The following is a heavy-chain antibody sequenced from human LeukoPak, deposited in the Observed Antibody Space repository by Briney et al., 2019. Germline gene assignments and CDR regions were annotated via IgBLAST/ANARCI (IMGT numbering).Heavy chain of an antibody. J-gene: IGHJ4*02. CDR2: ISWNSGSI. D-gene: IGHD3-10*01. CDR3: ARTHYYGSGSYVDY. Sequence: GGSLRLSCAASGFTFDDYAMHWVRHAPGKGLEWVSGISWNSGSIGYADSVKGRFTISRDNAKNSLYLQMNSLRAEDTALYYCARTHYYGSGSYVDYWGQGTLVTVSS. CDR1: GFTFDDYA. V-gene: IGHV3-9*01.